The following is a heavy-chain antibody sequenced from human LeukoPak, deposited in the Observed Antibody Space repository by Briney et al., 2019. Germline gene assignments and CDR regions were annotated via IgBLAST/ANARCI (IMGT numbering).Heavy chain of an antibody. V-gene: IGHV1-18*01. Sequence: ASVKVSCKASGYTFTSYGISWVRQAPGQGLEWMGWISAYNGNTNYAQKLQGRVTMTTDTSTSTAYMELRSLRSDDTAVYYCARGSGITGTTYRRYSLFDIWGQGTMVTVSS. CDR3: ARGSGITGTTYRRYSLFDI. CDR1: GYTFTSYG. D-gene: IGHD1-20*01. J-gene: IGHJ3*02. CDR2: ISAYNGNT.